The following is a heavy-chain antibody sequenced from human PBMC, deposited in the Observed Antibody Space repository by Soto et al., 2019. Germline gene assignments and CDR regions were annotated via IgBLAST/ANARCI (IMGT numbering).Heavy chain of an antibody. CDR3: SSADREGYYGLGSYFRYDYYAMDV. Sequence: QVQLVESGGGVVQPGRSLRLSCAASGFTFSSYAMHWVRQAPGKGLEWVAVISDDGSNKYYADSVKGRFTISRDNSKNTRYLPMNSLRAEDTAVSYCSSADREGYYGLGSYFRYDYYAMDVWGQGTTVTVSS. D-gene: IGHD3-10*01. CDR2: ISDDGSNK. V-gene: IGHV3-30-3*01. J-gene: IGHJ6*02. CDR1: GFTFSSYA.